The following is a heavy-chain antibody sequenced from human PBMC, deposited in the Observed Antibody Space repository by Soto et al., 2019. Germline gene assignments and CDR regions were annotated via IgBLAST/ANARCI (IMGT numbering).Heavy chain of an antibody. Sequence: EVQLVESGGGLVQPGGSLRLSYAASGFTFSDHYMDWVRQAPGKGLEWVGRSRNKANSYSTEYAASVKGRFTISRDESKNSLYLHMNSLKTEDTAVYYCARFSGSYTRGLDYWGQGTLVTVSS. CDR2: SRNKANSYST. V-gene: IGHV3-72*01. J-gene: IGHJ4*02. D-gene: IGHD1-26*01. CDR3: ARFSGSYTRGLDY. CDR1: GFTFSDHY.